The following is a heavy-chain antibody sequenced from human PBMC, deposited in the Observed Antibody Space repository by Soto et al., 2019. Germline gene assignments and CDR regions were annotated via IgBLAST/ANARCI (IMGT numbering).Heavy chain of an antibody. J-gene: IGHJ4*02. CDR1: GGSISSYY. V-gene: IGHV4-59*01. CDR2: IYYSGTT. D-gene: IGHD6-6*01. Sequence: SETLSLTCTVSGGSISSYYWSWIRQPPGKGLEWIAYIYYSGTTNYNPSLKSRVTISVDTSNNQFSLKLTSVTAADTAVYYCARWGVGARYLDYWGQGTLVTVSS. CDR3: ARWGVGARYLDY.